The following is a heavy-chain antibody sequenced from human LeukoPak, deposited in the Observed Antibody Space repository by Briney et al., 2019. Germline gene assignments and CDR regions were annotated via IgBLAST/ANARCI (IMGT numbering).Heavy chain of an antibody. D-gene: IGHD3-22*01. CDR2: IGSFSYYI. V-gene: IGHV3-21*04. Sequence: PGGSLRLSCTASGFNFNTYTMNWVRQAPGQGLEWVSSIGSFSYYIYYADSVKGRFTISRDNSKNTLYVQMNSLRAEDTAIYYCVKGLEDRHDSSGYYSNWFDPWGQGTLVTVSS. CDR1: GFNFNTYT. CDR3: VKGLEDRHDSSGYYSNWFDP. J-gene: IGHJ5*02.